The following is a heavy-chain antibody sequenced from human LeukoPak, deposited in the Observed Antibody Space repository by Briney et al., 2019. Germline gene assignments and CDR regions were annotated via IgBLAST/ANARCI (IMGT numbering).Heavy chain of an antibody. V-gene: IGHV1-18*01. CDR1: GYAFTSYG. CDR2: ISAYNGNT. J-gene: IGHJ6*02. D-gene: IGHD1-26*01. CDR3: ARDRAGANYYGMDV. Sequence: ASVKVSCKASGYAFTSYGISWVRQAPGQGLEWMGWISAYNGNTNYAQKLQGRVTMTTDTSTSTAYMELRSLRSDDTAVYYCARDRAGANYYGMDVWGQGTTVTVSS.